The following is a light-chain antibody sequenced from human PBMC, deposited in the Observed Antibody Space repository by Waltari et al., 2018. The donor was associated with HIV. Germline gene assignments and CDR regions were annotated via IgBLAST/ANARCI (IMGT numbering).Light chain of an antibody. CDR3: QVVEKSRDQA. CDR2: DDE. CDR1: NIGDKH. Sequence: YVLTQPPSVSVAPGKTATITCGGNNIGDKHVHWYQQKSGQAPGLVNYDDEWRPSGSPARRAGVNSGGTATLPISGVEVGDEAEYYCQVVEKSRDQAFGTGTKVTVL. J-gene: IGLJ1*01. V-gene: IGLV3-21*01.